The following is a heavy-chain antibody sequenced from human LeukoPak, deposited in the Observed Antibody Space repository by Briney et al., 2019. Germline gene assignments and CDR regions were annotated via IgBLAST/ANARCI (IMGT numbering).Heavy chain of an antibody. V-gene: IGHV1-69*13. CDR3: ARGYAFDY. D-gene: IGHD3-16*01. CDR1: GGTFSRYT. J-gene: IGHJ4*02. CDR2: ISPLFGSP. Sequence: SVKVSCKASGGTFSRYTLNWVRQAPGQGLEWMGGISPLFGSPKYAQKFQGRLTITADESTTTAYMELSSLRSEDTAVYYCARGYAFDYWGQGTLVTVSS.